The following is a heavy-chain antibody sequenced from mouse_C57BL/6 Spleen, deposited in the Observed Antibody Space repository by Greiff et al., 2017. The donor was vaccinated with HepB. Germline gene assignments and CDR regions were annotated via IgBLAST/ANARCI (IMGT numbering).Heavy chain of an antibody. Sequence: VKLMESGPGLVQPSQSLSITCTVSGFSLTSYGVHWVRQSPGKGLEWLGVIWSGGSTDYNAAFISRLSIIKDNSKSQVFFKMNSLQADDTAIYYCARTPFPHLSFDYWGQGTTLTVSS. CDR2: IWSGGST. J-gene: IGHJ2*01. V-gene: IGHV2-2*01. D-gene: IGHD1-1*01. CDR1: GFSLTSYG. CDR3: ARTPFPHLSFDY.